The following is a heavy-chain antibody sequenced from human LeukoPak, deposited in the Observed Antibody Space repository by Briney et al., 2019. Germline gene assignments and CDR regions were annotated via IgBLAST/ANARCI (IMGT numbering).Heavy chain of an antibody. Sequence: PSETLSLTCTVSGGSISSGDYYWSWIRQPPGKGLEWIGYIYYSGSTYYNPSLKSRVTISVDTSKNQFSLKLSSVTAADTAVYYCARVRYYYDSSGYLVWDAFDIWGQGTMVTVSS. D-gene: IGHD3-22*01. CDR3: ARVRYYYDSSGYLVWDAFDI. J-gene: IGHJ3*02. CDR2: IYYSGST. CDR1: GGSISSGDYY. V-gene: IGHV4-30-4*08.